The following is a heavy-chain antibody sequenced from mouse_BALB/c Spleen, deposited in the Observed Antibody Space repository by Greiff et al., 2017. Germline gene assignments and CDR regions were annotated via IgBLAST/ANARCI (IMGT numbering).Heavy chain of an antibody. CDR3: ARWGNYYAMDY. V-gene: IGHV5-12-1*01. Sequence: DVKLVESGGGLVKPGGSLKLSCAASGFAFSSYDMSWVRQTPEKRLEWVAYISSGGGSTYYPDTVKGRFTISRDNAKNTLYLQMSSLKSEDTAMYYCARWGNYYAMDYWGQGTSVTVSS. CDR2: ISSGGGST. D-gene: IGHD2-1*01. CDR1: GFAFSSYD. J-gene: IGHJ4*01.